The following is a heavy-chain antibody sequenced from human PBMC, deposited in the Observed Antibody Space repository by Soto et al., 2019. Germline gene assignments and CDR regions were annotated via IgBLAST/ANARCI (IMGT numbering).Heavy chain of an antibody. J-gene: IGHJ4*02. CDR1: GGSISSYY. Sequence: SETLSLTCTVYGGSISSYYWTWIRQPPGKGLEWIGYIYSNGRTNYNPSLKSRVTISVDTSKNQFSLKLRSVTAADTAVYYCTSGVNWNDVSDYWGQGTLVTVS. V-gene: IGHV4-59*01. D-gene: IGHD1-20*01. CDR2: IYSNGRT. CDR3: TSGVNWNDVSDY.